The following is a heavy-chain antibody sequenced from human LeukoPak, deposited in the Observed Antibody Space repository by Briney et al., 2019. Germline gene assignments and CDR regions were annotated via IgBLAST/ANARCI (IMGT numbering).Heavy chain of an antibody. CDR3: AKDMSLLGDGFDP. D-gene: IGHD3-10*02. CDR2: ISWNSGSI. Sequence: SLRLSCAASGFTFDDYAMHWVRQAPGKGLEWVSGISWNSGSIGYADSVKGRFTISRDNAKNSLYLQMNSLRAEDTALYYCAKDMSLLGDGFDPWGQGTLVTVSS. J-gene: IGHJ5*02. CDR1: GFTFDDYA. V-gene: IGHV3-9*01.